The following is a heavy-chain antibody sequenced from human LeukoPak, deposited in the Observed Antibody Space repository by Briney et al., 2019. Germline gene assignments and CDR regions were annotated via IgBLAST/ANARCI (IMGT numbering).Heavy chain of an antibody. D-gene: IGHD1-26*01. J-gene: IGHJ4*02. V-gene: IGHV3-23*01. CDR1: GFSFANYA. Sequence: GGSLRLSCAASGFSFANYAMTWVRQAPGKGLEWVSTVSGSGGRIDYAASVKGRFTISRDNSRNTLTLHMNSLRAEDAAVYYCAKDWKLVGTTFFDYGGQGTLVIVSS. CDR2: VSGSGGRI. CDR3: AKDWKLVGTTFFDY.